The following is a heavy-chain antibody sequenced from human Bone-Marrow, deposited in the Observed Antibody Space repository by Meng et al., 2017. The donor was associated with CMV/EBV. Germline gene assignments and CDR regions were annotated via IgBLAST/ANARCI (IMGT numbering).Heavy chain of an antibody. CDR2: ISASGHST. Sequence: GESLKISCAASGFPFSSYAMSWVRQAPGKGLEWVSTISASGHSTYYADSVKGRFTISRDNSNNTLHLQMNSLRAEDTAVYYCARAEWELGWAGGYWGQGTLVTVSS. V-gene: IGHV3-23*01. D-gene: IGHD1-26*01. CDR3: ARAEWELGWAGGY. CDR1: GFPFSSYA. J-gene: IGHJ4*02.